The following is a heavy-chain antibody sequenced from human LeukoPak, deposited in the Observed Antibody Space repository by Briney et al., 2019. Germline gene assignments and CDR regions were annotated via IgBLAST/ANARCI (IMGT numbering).Heavy chain of an antibody. CDR3: AGLVGRYSSGLYYYYFDY. CDR2: MYLSGTT. Sequence: SGTLSLTCTVSSDSINSLDLWSWVRQSPGKGLEWIGEMYLSGTTHSNPSVKSRVTISIDKSKNQFFLNLSSVTAADTAVYYCAGLVGRYSSGLYYYYFDYWGQGTLVTVSS. CDR1: SDSINSLDL. D-gene: IGHD3-22*01. J-gene: IGHJ4*02. V-gene: IGHV4-4*02.